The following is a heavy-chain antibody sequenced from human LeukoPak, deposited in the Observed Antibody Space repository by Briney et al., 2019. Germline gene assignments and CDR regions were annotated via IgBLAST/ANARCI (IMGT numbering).Heavy chain of an antibody. J-gene: IGHJ4*01. CDR3: ARDRETRGFDY. Sequence: SETLSLTCAVSGYSISSGYYWGWIRQPPGKGLEWIGSIYHSGSTYYNPSLKSRVTISVDTSKNQFSLKLSSVTAADTAVYYCARDRETRGFDYWGHGTLVTVSS. D-gene: IGHD5-24*01. CDR2: IYHSGST. CDR1: GYSISSGYY. V-gene: IGHV4-38-2*02.